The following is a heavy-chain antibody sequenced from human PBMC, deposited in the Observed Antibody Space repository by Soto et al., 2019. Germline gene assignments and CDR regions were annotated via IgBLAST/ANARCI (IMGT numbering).Heavy chain of an antibody. J-gene: IGHJ4*02. CDR1: GYTFTSYA. Sequence: QVQLVQSGAEVKKPGASVKVSCKASGYTFTSYAMHWVRQAPGQRLEWMGWINAGNGNTKYSQKFQGRVTITRDTSASTAYMELSSLRSEDTAVYYCARAAPGWGLRSLGSWGQGPLVTVSS. D-gene: IGHD5-12*01. CDR2: INAGNGNT. CDR3: ARAAPGWGLRSLGS. V-gene: IGHV1-3*01.